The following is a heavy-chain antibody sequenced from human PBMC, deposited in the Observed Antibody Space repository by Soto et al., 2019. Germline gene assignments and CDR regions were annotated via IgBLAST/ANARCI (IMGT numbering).Heavy chain of an antibody. Sequence: PSETRSLTCIVSGSSIRTSRYYWGWIRQPPGKGLEWLGSIYYIGDTYDSPSLKSRGTISGATCKNRFSLKLSYVTAADTAVYSCARLTYRFWSGYTDYWGQGTLVTFSS. V-gene: IGHV4-39*01. CDR3: ARLTYRFWSGYTDY. CDR2: IYYIGDT. J-gene: IGHJ4*02. CDR1: GSSIRTSRYY. D-gene: IGHD3-3*01.